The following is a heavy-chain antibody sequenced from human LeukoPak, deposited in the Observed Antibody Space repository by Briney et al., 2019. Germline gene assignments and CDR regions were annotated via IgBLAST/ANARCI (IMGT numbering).Heavy chain of an antibody. J-gene: IGHJ4*02. D-gene: IGHD6-13*01. CDR2: ISYDGSNK. CDR3: AKGGDSGWYHLFDY. CDR1: GFPFSSYW. V-gene: IGHV3-30*18. Sequence: GGSLRLSCVASGFPFSSYWMTWVRQAPGKGLEWVAVISYDGSNKYFADSVKGRFTISRDNSKNTLYLQMNSLRAEDTAVYYCAKGGDSGWYHLFDYWGQGTLVTVSS.